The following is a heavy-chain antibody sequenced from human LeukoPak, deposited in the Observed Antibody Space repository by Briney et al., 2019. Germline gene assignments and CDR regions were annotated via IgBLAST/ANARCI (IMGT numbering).Heavy chain of an antibody. J-gene: IGHJ5*02. D-gene: IGHD3-9*01. CDR2: ISYDGSNK. CDR3: ANGRWLRYFDWLANWFDP. CDR1: GFDLGHYE. V-gene: IGHV3-30*04. Sequence: PGGSLRLSCAASGFDLGHYEVNWVRQAPGKGLEWVAVISYDGSNKYYADSVKGRFTISRDNSKNTLYLQMNSLRAEDTAVYYCANGRWLRYFDWLANWFDPWGQGTLVTVSS.